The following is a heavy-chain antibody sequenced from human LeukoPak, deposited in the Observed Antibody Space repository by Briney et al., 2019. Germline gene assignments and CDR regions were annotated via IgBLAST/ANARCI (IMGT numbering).Heavy chain of an antibody. Sequence: GGSLRLSCAASGFTVSSNYMSWVRQAPGKGLEWVSRISGSGGSTYYEDSVKGRFTISRDNSKNTLYLQMNSLRAEDTAVYYCAKLGGSGSYTRFYFDYWGQGTLVTVSS. V-gene: IGHV3-23*01. J-gene: IGHJ4*02. CDR2: ISGSGGST. CDR1: GFTVSSNY. CDR3: AKLGGSGSYTRFYFDY. D-gene: IGHD3-10*01.